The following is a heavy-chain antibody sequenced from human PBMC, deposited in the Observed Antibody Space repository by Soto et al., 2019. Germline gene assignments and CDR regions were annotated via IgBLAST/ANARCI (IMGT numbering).Heavy chain of an antibody. J-gene: IGHJ5*02. V-gene: IGHV4-31*03. D-gene: IGHD5-12*01. Sequence: QVQLQESGPGLVKPSQTLSLTCTVSGGSISSGGYYWIWIRQRPGKGLERIGYIYYSGSTYYNPSLKSRVTISVDTSKNQFSLKLSSVTAADTAVYYCARDPGGWWLPYNWFDPWGQRTLVTVSS. CDR3: ARDPGGWWLPYNWFDP. CDR2: IYYSGST. CDR1: GGSISSGGYY.